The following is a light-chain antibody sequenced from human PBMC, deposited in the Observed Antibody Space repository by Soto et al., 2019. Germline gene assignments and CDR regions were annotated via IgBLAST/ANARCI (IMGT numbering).Light chain of an antibody. J-gene: IGKJ4*01. V-gene: IGKV1-39*01. Sequence: DILMTQCPSSPCPSLGDRVPITCRASQSISSYLNWYQQKPGKAPKLLIYDASSLHSGVPSRFSGSGSGTDFTLTISSLEPEDFAIYYCQQSYSTPVTFGGGTKVDIK. CDR3: QQSYSTPVT. CDR2: DAS. CDR1: QSISSY.